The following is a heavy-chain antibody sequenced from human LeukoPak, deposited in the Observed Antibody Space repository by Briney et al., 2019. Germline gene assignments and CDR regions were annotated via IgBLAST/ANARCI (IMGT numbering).Heavy chain of an antibody. D-gene: IGHD2-15*01. Sequence: ASVKVSCTASGYTFTSYYMHWVRQAPGQGLEWMGIINPSGGSTSYAQKFQGRVTMTRDMSTSTAYMELRSLRSDDTAVYYCARGWWAYAFDIWGQGPMVTVSS. V-gene: IGHV1-46*01. CDR2: INPSGGST. J-gene: IGHJ3*02. CDR1: GYTFTSYY. CDR3: ARGWWAYAFDI.